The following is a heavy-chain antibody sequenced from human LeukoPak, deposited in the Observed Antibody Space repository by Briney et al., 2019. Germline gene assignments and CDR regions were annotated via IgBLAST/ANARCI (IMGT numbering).Heavy chain of an antibody. CDR3: AKVITMVRGVHLDY. Sequence: GGSLRLSCAASGFTFSSYAMSWVRQAPGKGLEWVSAISGSGGSTYYADSVKGRFTISRDNSENTLYLQMNSLRAEDTAVYYCAKVITMVRGVHLDYWGQGTLVTVSS. CDR2: ISGSGGST. CDR1: GFTFSSYA. J-gene: IGHJ4*02. D-gene: IGHD3-10*01. V-gene: IGHV3-23*01.